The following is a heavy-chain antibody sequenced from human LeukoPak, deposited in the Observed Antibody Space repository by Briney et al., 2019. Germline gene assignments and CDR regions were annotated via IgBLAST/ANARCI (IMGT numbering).Heavy chain of an antibody. D-gene: IGHD2-15*01. CDR2: ISYDGSNK. J-gene: IGHJ5*02. V-gene: IGHV3-30*18. CDR3: AKDAYCSGGSCRLVNWYDP. Sequence: GGSLRLSCAASGFTFSSYGMHWVRQAPGKGLEWVAVISYDGSNKYYADSVKGRFTISRDNSKNTLYLQMNSLRAEDTAVYYCAKDAYCSGGSCRLVNWYDPWGQGTLVTVSS. CDR1: GFTFSSYG.